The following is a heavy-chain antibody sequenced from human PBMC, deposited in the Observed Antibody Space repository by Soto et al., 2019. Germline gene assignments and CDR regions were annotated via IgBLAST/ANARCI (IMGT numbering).Heavy chain of an antibody. V-gene: IGHV4-59*08. CDR1: SDSISSYY. Sequence: QVQLQESGPGLVRPSETLSLTCTVSSDSISSYYWIWIRQSPGKGLEWIGYTDYSGNTNYNPSLRSRATISGDTSKNQFSRRLSSVTAADTAVYYCARAVGDPLYHLAYWGQGTLVTVSS. J-gene: IGHJ4*02. CDR3: ARAVGDPLYHLAY. CDR2: TDYSGNT. D-gene: IGHD6-19*01.